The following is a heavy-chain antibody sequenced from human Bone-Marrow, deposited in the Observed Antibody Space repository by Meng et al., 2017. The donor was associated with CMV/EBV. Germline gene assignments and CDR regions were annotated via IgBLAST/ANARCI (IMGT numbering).Heavy chain of an antibody. J-gene: IGHJ4*02. Sequence: QVQLVQSGAEVKRPGASVKVSCKAPGYTFTSYGISWVRQAPGKGLEWMGWITAYTGNTNYAQNLQGRVTMTTDTSTSKAYLELRSLRSDDTAVYYCARDYYDSSGYYLYLFDYWGQGTLVTVSS. CDR3: ARDYYDSSGYYLYLFDY. V-gene: IGHV1-18*01. CDR1: GYTFTSYG. D-gene: IGHD3-22*01. CDR2: ITAYTGNT.